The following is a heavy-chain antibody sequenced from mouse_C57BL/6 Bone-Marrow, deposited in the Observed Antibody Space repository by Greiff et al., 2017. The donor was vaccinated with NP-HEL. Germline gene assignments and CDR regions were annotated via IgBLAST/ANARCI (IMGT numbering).Heavy chain of an antibody. J-gene: IGHJ4*01. V-gene: IGHV1-75*01. CDR2: IFPGSGST. D-gene: IGHD1-3*01. Sequence: QVQLQQSGPELVKPGASVKISCKASGYTFTDYYINWVKQRPGQGLEWIGWIFPGSGSTYYNEKFKGKATLTVDKSSSTAYMLLSSLTSEDSAVYFCARGDFHSKRVFYYAMDYWGQGTSVTVSS. CDR1: GYTFTDYY. CDR3: ARGDFHSKRVFYYAMDY.